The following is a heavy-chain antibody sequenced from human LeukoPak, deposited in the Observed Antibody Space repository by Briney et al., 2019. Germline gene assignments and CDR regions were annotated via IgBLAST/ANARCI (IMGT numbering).Heavy chain of an antibody. CDR2: ISGSGDST. D-gene: IGHD5-24*01. CDR3: SRHEDTNWLDL. Sequence: GGSLRLSCAASGFTFSNYAMNWVRQAPGKGLEWVSGISGSGDSTDYADSVKGRFTISRDDSRNTAYLQMNGLKTEDTAVYYCSRHEDTNWLDLWGQGTLVTVSS. V-gene: IGHV3-23*01. CDR1: GFTFSNYA. J-gene: IGHJ5*02.